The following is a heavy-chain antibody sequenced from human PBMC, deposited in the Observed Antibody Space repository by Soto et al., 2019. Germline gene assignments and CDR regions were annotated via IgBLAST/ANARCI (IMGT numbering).Heavy chain of an antibody. CDR2: IYYSGST. Sequence: QVQLQESGPGLVKPSQTLSLTCTVSGGSISSGGYYWSWIRQHTGKGLEWIGYIYYSGSTYYNPSLKSRVTRSVDTSKNQFSLKLSSVTAADTAVYYCARVLSGALRPKREPHNWCDPWGQGTLVTVSS. J-gene: IGHJ5*02. CDR3: ARVLSGALRPKREPHNWCDP. D-gene: IGHD4-17*01. V-gene: IGHV4-31*03. CDR1: GGSISSGGYY.